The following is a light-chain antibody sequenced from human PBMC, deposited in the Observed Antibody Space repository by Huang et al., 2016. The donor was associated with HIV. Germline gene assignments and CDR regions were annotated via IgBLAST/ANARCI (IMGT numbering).Light chain of an antibody. Sequence: DIQMTQSPSSLSASVGDRVTITCRASQGICNSLAWYRQKPGKVPRRLIYAASTLQSGVPSRFSGSRSGRDFSLTIGSLQPEDVATYYCQKYDSAPLTFGGGTKVEI. J-gene: IGKJ4*01. CDR3: QKYDSAPLT. CDR1: QGICNS. CDR2: AAS. V-gene: IGKV1-27*01.